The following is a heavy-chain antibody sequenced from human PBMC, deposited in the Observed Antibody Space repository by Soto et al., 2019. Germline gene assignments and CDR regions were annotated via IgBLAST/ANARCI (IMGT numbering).Heavy chain of an antibody. CDR1: GGTFNSYA. D-gene: IGHD2-2*01. V-gene: IGHV1-69*06. CDR3: ARRVRYCSSTSCQNYGMDV. Sequence: ASVKVSCKASGGTFNSYAISWVRQAPGQGLEWMGGIIPIFGTANYAQKFQGRVTITADKSTSTAYMELSSLRSEDTAVYYCARRVRYCSSTSCQNYGMDVWGQGTTVTVSS. CDR2: IIPIFGTA. J-gene: IGHJ6*02.